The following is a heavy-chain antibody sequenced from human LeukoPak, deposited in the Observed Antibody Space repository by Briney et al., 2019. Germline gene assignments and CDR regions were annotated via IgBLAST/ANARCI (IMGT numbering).Heavy chain of an antibody. J-gene: IGHJ4*02. CDR1: GFTFSSYR. V-gene: IGHV3-21*01. CDR3: ARALWFGETFPAY. CDR2: ISSSSSYI. D-gene: IGHD3-10*01. Sequence: GGSLRLSCEASGFTFSSYRMNWVRQAPGKGLEWVSSISSSSSYIYYADSVKGRFTISRDNAKNSLYLQMNGLRAEDTAVYYCARALWFGETFPAYWGQGTLVTVSS.